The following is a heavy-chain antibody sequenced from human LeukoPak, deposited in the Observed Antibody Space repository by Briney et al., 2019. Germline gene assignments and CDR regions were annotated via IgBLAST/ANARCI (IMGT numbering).Heavy chain of an antibody. CDR3: ARAETTAGSY. CDR1: GFTVSTNY. J-gene: IGHJ4*02. CDR2: IYSNGGT. Sequence: PGGSLRLSCAASGFTVSTNYMNWVRQAPGRGLEWVSVIYSNGGTSYADSVKGRFIISRDTSKNTLYLQMNSLRAEDTAVYYCARAETTAGSYWGQGTLVTVSS. V-gene: IGHV3-53*01. D-gene: IGHD6-25*01.